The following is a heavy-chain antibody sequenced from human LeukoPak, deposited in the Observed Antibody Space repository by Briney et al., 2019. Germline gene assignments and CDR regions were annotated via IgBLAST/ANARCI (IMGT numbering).Heavy chain of an antibody. CDR1: GYSFSIYG. CDR3: ARCGAAVTTHFSH. J-gene: IGHJ4*02. Sequence: ASVKATCKASGYSFSIYGITWARQAHGQGLEYLGWISASDGTTNYAQEVQDRVTMTTDTSTSTAYLELRSLRSEDTAVYYCARCGAAVTTHFSHWGQGTLVTVSS. CDR2: ISASDGTT. D-gene: IGHD4-17*01. V-gene: IGHV1-18*01.